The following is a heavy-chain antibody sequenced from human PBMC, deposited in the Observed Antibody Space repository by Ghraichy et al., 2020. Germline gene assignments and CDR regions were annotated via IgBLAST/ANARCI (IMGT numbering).Heavy chain of an antibody. CDR3: ARAYSGYAMYHES. D-gene: IGHD5-12*01. V-gene: IGHV4-34*01. CDR2: MNHSGSP. Sequence: SQTLSLTCAVYGGSLSGYYWSWIRQPPGKGLEWIGEMNHSGSPNYNPSLKSRVSMSADTSKNQFSLKLNSVTAADTALYYCARAYSGYAMYHESWGQGTLVTVSS. J-gene: IGHJ5*02. CDR1: GGSLSGYY.